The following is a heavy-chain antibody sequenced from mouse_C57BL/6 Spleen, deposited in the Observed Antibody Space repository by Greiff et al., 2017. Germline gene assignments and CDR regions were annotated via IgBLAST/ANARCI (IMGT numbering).Heavy chain of an antibody. CDR2: IDPETGGT. D-gene: IGHD2-3*01. CDR3: TRGDDGRFAY. Sequence: VKLVESGAELVRPGASVTLSCKASGYTFTDYEMHWVKQTPVHGLEWIGAIDPETGGTAYNQKFKGKAILTADKSSSTAYMELRSLTSEDSAVYYCTRGDDGRFAYWGQGTLVTVSA. CDR1: GYTFTDYE. V-gene: IGHV1-15*01. J-gene: IGHJ3*01.